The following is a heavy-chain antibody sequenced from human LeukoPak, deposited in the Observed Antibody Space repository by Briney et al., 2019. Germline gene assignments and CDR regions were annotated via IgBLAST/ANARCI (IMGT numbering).Heavy chain of an antibody. CDR1: GYTFTSYG. J-gene: IGHJ4*02. V-gene: IGHV3-23*01. CDR2: LTSSGGTT. CDR3: AKGAYQLLFRSYFDY. Sequence: SCKASGYTFTSYGISWVRQAPGRGLEWVSGLTSSGGTTYYADSVKGRFTISRDNSKNTLYLQMNSLRAEDTAVYYCAKGAYQLLFRSYFDYWGQGTLVTVSS. D-gene: IGHD2-2*01.